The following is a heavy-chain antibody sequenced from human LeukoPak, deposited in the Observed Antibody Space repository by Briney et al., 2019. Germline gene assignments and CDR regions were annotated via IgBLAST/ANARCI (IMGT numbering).Heavy chain of an antibody. Sequence: GGSLRLSCAASGFTFSDYWMHWVRQAPGKGLVWVSRITADGSDTTYADAVKGRFTVPRDNAKNTLFLQMSNLREEATAAYYCVSDIVATPVFWGQGILVIVPP. D-gene: IGHD5-12*01. CDR3: VSDIVATPVF. V-gene: IGHV3-74*01. CDR1: GFTFSDYW. CDR2: ITADGSDT. J-gene: IGHJ4*02.